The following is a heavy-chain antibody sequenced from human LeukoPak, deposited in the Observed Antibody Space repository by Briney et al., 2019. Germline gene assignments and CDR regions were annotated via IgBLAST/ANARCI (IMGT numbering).Heavy chain of an antibody. V-gene: IGHV1-2*02. CDR3: ATTYSGYANFDY. J-gene: IGHJ4*02. CDR1: GYTFTGYY. Sequence: ASVKVSCKASGYTFTGYYMHWVRQAPGQGLEWMGWINPNSGGTNYAQKFQGRVTMTRDTSISTAYMELSRLRSDDTAVYYCATTYSGYANFDYWGQGILVTVSS. D-gene: IGHD5-12*01. CDR2: INPNSGGT.